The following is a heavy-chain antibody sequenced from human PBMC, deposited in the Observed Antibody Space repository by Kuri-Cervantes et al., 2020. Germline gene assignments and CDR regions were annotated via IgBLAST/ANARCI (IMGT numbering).Heavy chain of an antibody. CDR1: GGSFSGYY. Sequence: GSLRLSCAVYGGSFSGYYWSWIRQPPGKGLEWIGEINHSGSTNYNPSHKSRVTISVGTSKNQLSLNLSSVTAADTAVYYCAAGTKYYYYYYGMDVWGQGTTVTVSS. V-gene: IGHV4-34*01. CDR2: INHSGST. CDR3: AAGTKYYYYYYGMDV. J-gene: IGHJ6*02. D-gene: IGHD6-13*01.